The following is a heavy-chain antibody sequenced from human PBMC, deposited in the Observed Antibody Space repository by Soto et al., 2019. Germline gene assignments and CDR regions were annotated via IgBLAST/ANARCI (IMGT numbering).Heavy chain of an antibody. J-gene: IGHJ6*02. CDR1: A. CDR3: TRDLPDYDFWSGYLNDYYYGMDV. D-gene: IGHD3-3*01. V-gene: IGHV3-49*04. CDR2: IRSKAYGGTT. Sequence: AMSWVRPAPGKELEWVGFIRSKAYGGTTEYAASVKGRFTISRDDSKSIAYLQMNSLKTEDTAVYYCTRDLPDYDFWSGYLNDYYYGMDVWGQGTTVTVSS.